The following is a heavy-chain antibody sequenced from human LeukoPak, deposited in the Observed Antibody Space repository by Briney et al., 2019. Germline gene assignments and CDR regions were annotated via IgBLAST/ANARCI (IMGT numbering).Heavy chain of an antibody. J-gene: IGHJ4*02. CDR2: ISYSGST. CDR1: GGSISSNTYY. D-gene: IGHD3-9*01. V-gene: IGHV4-31*03. Sequence: PSVTLSLTCTVSGGSISSNTYYWSWIRQHAGKGLEWIGHISYSGSTFYNPSLKSRVSILVDTSKNQFSLSLTSVTAADTAVYYCARIDRSRLDPFDDWGQRTLVTASS. CDR3: ARIDRSRLDPFDD.